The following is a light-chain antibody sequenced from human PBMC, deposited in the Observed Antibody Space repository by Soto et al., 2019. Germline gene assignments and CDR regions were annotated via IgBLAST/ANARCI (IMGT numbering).Light chain of an antibody. Sequence: VMTQSPATLPVSPGERATLSCRASQSVSTYLAWYQQRPGQAPRLLIYDASNRATGIPARFSGSGSGTDFTLTISSLEPEDFAVYYCQQRSNWPPWTFGQGTKVDIK. CDR2: DAS. CDR3: QQRSNWPPWT. CDR1: QSVSTY. J-gene: IGKJ1*01. V-gene: IGKV3-11*01.